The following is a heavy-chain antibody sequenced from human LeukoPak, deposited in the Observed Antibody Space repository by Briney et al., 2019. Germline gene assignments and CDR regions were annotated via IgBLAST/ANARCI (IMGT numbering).Heavy chain of an antibody. V-gene: IGHV3-23*01. CDR1: GFTFSSYA. CDR2: ISGRGGST. Sequence: GGSLRLSCAASGFTFSSYAMSWVRQAPGTGLEWVSAISGRGGSTDYADSVKGRFTISTDNSKNTLYLQMNSLRAEDTAVYYCAKGGGSSLTPAGFFDYWGQGTLVSVSS. CDR3: AKGGGSSLTPAGFFDY. J-gene: IGHJ4*02. D-gene: IGHD1-26*01.